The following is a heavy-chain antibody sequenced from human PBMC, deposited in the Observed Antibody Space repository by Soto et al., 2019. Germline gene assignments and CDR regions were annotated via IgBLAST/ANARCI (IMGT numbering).Heavy chain of an antibody. Sequence: EVQLVESGGGLVKPGGSLRLSCAASGFTFSTYTMSWVRQATGKGLEWVSSISSSSNYIYYAASVKGRFTISRDNAKNSLYLQINSLRAEDPAVYYCARVGAYRDFDYWGQGTLVTVSS. CDR1: GFTFSTYT. J-gene: IGHJ4*02. CDR3: ARVGAYRDFDY. CDR2: ISSSSNYI. D-gene: IGHD1-26*01. V-gene: IGHV3-21*02.